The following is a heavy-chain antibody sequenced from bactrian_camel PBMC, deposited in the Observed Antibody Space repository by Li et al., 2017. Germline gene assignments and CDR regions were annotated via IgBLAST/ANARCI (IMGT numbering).Heavy chain of an antibody. CDR1: GFIFSSYY. D-gene: IGHD6*01. V-gene: IGHV3S6*01. Sequence: VQLVESGGGLVRPGASLRLSCAASGFIFSSYYINWVRQVPGKGLEWVASIRADASRTYYADSVKGRYTISRDNAKNTLYLQMDSLTSEDTALYYCTMPLSTGVWYSLFAHWGQGTQVTVS. CDR3: TMPLSTGVWYSLFAH. CDR2: IRADASRT. J-gene: IGHJ4*01.